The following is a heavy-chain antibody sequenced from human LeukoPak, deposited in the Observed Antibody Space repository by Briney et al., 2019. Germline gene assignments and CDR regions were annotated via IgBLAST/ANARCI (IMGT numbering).Heavy chain of an antibody. CDR1: GGSISSSNW. CDR3: ASREYDYVWGSYRYNWFDP. Sequence: PSGTLSLTCAVSGGSISSSNWWSWVRQPPGKGLEWIGEIYHSGSTNYNPSLKSRVTISVDKSKNQFSLKLSSVTAADTAVYYCASREYDYVWGSYRYNWFDPWGQGTLVTVSS. CDR2: IYHSGST. D-gene: IGHD3-16*02. J-gene: IGHJ5*02. V-gene: IGHV4-4*02.